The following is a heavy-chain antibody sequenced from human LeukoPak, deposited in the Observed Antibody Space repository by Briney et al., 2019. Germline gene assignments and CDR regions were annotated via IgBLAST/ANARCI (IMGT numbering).Heavy chain of an antibody. CDR1: GFTFSSYA. V-gene: IGHV3-30*04. CDR3: AKVSPHYSSIDY. Sequence: GGSLRLSCAASGFTFSSYAMHWVRQAPGKGLEWVAVISYDGSNKYYADSVKGRFTISRDNSKNTLYLQMNSLRAEDTAVYYCAKVSPHYSSIDYWGQGTLVTVSS. CDR2: ISYDGSNK. J-gene: IGHJ4*02. D-gene: IGHD6-13*01.